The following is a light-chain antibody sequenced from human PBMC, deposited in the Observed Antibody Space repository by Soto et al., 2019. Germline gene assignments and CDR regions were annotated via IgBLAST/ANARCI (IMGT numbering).Light chain of an antibody. CDR2: KAS. Sequence: DIQMTQSPSTLSASVGDRVTITCRASQSISNWLAWYQQKPGKAPKLLIYKASSLESGVPARFSGSGSGTEFTLTISALQSEDFGIYYCQQYKSWRTFGQGTKVDIK. J-gene: IGKJ1*01. CDR3: QQYKSWRT. CDR1: QSISNW. V-gene: IGKV1-5*03.